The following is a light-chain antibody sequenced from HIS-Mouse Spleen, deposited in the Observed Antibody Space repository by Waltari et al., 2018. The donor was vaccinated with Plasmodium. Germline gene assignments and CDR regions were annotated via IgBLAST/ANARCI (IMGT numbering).Light chain of an antibody. CDR2: EGS. Sequence: QSALTQPASVSGSPGQSITISCTGTSSDVGSYNFVSWYQQHPAKAPKLMIYEGSKRPSWVSNRFSGSKSGNTASLTISGLQAEDEADYYCCSYAGSSTFVFGGGTKLTVL. V-gene: IGLV2-23*03. CDR1: SSDVGSYNF. CDR3: CSYAGSSTFV. J-gene: IGLJ3*02.